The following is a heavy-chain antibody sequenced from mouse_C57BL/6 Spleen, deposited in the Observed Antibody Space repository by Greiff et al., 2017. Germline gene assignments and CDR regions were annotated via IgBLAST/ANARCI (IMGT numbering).Heavy chain of an antibody. V-gene: IGHV1-19*01. CDR2: IYPYNGGT. D-gene: IGHD2-12*01. J-gene: IGHJ2*01. CDR1: GYTFTDYS. CDR3: AYDVFFDY. Sequence: VQLQQSGPVLVKPGASVKMSCKASGYTFTDYSMNWVKQSHGKRLEWIGVIYPYNGGTSYNQKFKGKATLTVNKTSSTAYKELNSLTSEDSAVYYCAYDVFFDYWGQGTTLTVSS.